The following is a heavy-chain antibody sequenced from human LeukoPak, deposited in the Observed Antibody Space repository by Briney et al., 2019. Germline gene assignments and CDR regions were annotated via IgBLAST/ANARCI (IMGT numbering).Heavy chain of an antibody. CDR2: IYTSGST. CDR1: GGSISSYY. Sequence: SETLSRTCTVSGGSISSYYWSWIRQPAGKGLEWIGRIYTSGSTNYNPSLKSRVTMSVDTSKNQFSLKLSSVTAADTAVYYCARSNYIAAAGRYYFDYWGQGTLVTVSS. J-gene: IGHJ4*02. V-gene: IGHV4-4*07. D-gene: IGHD6-13*01. CDR3: ARSNYIAAAGRYYFDY.